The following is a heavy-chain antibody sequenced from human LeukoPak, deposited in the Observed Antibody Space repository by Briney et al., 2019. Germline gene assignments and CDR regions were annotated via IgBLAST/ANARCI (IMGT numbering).Heavy chain of an antibody. CDR3: ARTLYGDLLYQYYFDY. CDR1: GGSISSGSYY. CDR2: IYYSGST. J-gene: IGHJ4*02. V-gene: IGHV4-61*01. D-gene: IGHD4-17*01. Sequence: SQTLSLTCTVSGGSISSGSYYWSWIRQPPGKGLEWIGYIYYSGSTNYNPSLKSRVTISVDTSKNQFSLKLSSVTAADTAVYYCARTLYGDLLYQYYFDYWGQGTLVTVSS.